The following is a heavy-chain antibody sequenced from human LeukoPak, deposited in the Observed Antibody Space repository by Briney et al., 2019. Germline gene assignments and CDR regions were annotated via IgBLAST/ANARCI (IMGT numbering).Heavy chain of an antibody. CDR3: ARVGWELNH. D-gene: IGHD1-26*01. CDR1: GFTFCGFD. CDR2: ISSSGSTI. J-gene: IGHJ5*02. Sequence: PGGSLRLSCAASGFTFCGFDMNWVRQAPGKGLDWVSYISSSGSTIYYADSVKGRFTISRDNAKNSLFLQMSSLRAEDTAVYYCARVGWELNHWGQGTLVTVSS. V-gene: IGHV3-48*03.